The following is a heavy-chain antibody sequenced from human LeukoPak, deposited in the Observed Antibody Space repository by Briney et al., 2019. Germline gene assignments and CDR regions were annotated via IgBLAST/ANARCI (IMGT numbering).Heavy chain of an antibody. J-gene: IGHJ4*02. CDR1: GYTFTSYY. CDR2: MNPNSGNT. V-gene: IGHV1-8*02. Sequence: WASVKVSCKASGYTFTSYYIHWVRQAPGQGLEWMGWMNPNSGNTGYAQKFQGRVTMTRNTSISTAYMELSSLRSEDTAVYYCARGRWGSSSWYEPYDYWGQGTLVTVSS. D-gene: IGHD6-13*01. CDR3: ARGRWGSSSWYEPYDY.